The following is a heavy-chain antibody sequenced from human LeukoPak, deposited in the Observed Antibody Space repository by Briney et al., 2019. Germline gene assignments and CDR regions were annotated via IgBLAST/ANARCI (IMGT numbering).Heavy chain of an antibody. CDR3: ARTSEGYCRSTRCWAYYYYMDV. CDR2: INHSGST. Sequence: SETLSPTCAVYGGSFSGYYWSWIRQPPGKGLEWIGEINHSGSTNYNPSLKSRVTISVDTSKNQFSLKLRSVTAADTAVYYCARTSEGYCRSTRCWAYYYYMDVWGKGTTVTISS. V-gene: IGHV4-34*01. CDR1: GGSFSGYY. D-gene: IGHD2-2*01. J-gene: IGHJ6*03.